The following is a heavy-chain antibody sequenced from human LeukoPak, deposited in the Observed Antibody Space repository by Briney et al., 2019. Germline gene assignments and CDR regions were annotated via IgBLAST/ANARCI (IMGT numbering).Heavy chain of an antibody. Sequence: SETLSLTCTVSGGSISSYYWSWIRQPPGKGLEWIGYIYYSGSTIYNPSLKSRVTISVDTSKNQFSLKLSSVTAADTAVYYCARGYGDYHYYFDYWGQGTLVTVSS. CDR1: GGSISSYY. V-gene: IGHV4-59*01. J-gene: IGHJ4*02. CDR2: IYYSGST. CDR3: ARGYGDYHYYFDY. D-gene: IGHD4-17*01.